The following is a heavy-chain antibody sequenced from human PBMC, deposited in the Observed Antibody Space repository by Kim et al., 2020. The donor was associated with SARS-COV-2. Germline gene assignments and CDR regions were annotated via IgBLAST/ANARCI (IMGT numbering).Heavy chain of an antibody. J-gene: IGHJ4*02. V-gene: IGHV3-7*01. CDR3: TRGRVPSY. CDR2: MKPDGNEK. CDR1: GFIFNYYW. Sequence: GGSLRLSCVASGFIFNYYWMSWVRQALGKGLEWVANMKPDGNEKYYVDSVKGRFTISRDNAKNSVYLQMNNLRSEDTAVYYCTRGRVPSYWGQGTLVTVSS.